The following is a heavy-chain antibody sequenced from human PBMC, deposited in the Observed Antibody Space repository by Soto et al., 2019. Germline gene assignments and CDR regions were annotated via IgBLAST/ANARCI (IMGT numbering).Heavy chain of an antibody. CDR2: INAYNGNT. CDR1: GYSFTRYG. CDR3: AMVHVCVTPSPPDV. Sequence: QVQLVQSGAEVKNPGASVKVSCKASGYSFTRYGIGWARQAPGQGHEWMGWINAYNGNTNYAQNLQGRLTLTTDTSTAAAYMELRSLRSNDTAIYYCAMVHVCVTPSPPDVWGQRTTVPVSS. J-gene: IGHJ6*02. V-gene: IGHV1-18*01. D-gene: IGHD2-8*01.